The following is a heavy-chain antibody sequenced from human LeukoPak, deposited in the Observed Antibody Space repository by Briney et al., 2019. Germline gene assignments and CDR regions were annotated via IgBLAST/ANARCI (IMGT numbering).Heavy chain of an antibody. Sequence: SETLSLTCTVSGGSISSSSYYWGWIRQPPGKGLEWIGYIYYSGSTNYNPSLKSRVTISVDTSKNQFSLKLSSVTAADTAVYYCARGYSSSWSHWFDPWGQGTLVTVSS. D-gene: IGHD6-13*01. V-gene: IGHV4-61*05. CDR2: IYYSGST. CDR3: ARGYSSSWSHWFDP. CDR1: GGSISSSSYY. J-gene: IGHJ5*02.